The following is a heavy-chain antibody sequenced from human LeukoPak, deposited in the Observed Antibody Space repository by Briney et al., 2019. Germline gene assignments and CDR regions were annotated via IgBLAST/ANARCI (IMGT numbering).Heavy chain of an antibody. CDR2: IIPIFGTA. CDR1: GGTFSSYA. Sequence: ASVKVSCKASGGTFSSYAISWVRQAPGQGLEWMGGIIPIFGTANYAQKFQGRVTITADESTSTAYMELSSLRSEDTAVYYCARVSQRYYDRGNWFDPWGQGTLVTVSS. D-gene: IGHD3-22*01. J-gene: IGHJ5*02. V-gene: IGHV1-69*13. CDR3: ARVSQRYYDRGNWFDP.